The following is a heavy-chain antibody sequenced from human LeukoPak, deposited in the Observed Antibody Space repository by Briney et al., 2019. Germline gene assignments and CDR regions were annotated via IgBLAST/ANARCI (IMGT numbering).Heavy chain of an antibody. V-gene: IGHV1-2*02. J-gene: IGHJ3*02. CDR1: GYTFTGYY. CDR2: INPNSGGT. CDR3: ATREPLRSISPGGDAFDI. D-gene: IGHD1-26*01. Sequence: ASVKVSCKASGYTFTGYYMHWVRQAPGQGLEWMGWINPNSGGTNYAQKFQGRVTMTRDTSISTAYMELSRLRSDDTAVYYCATREPLRSISPGGDAFDIWGQGTMVTVSS.